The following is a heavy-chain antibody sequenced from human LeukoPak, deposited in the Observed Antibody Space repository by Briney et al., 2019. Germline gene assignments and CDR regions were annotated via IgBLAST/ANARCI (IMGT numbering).Heavy chain of an antibody. V-gene: IGHV3-21*01. D-gene: IGHD3-10*01. CDR3: AREYYYGSGTSYYYYGMDV. Sequence: GGSLRLSCTASGFTFSTLIMNWVRQAPGKGLELVSSIISSSNYIYYADSVKGRLTISRDSAKNSLYLQMNSLRAEDTAVYYCAREYYYGSGTSYYYYGMDVWGQGTTVTVSS. J-gene: IGHJ6*02. CDR2: IISSSNYI. CDR1: GFTFSTLI.